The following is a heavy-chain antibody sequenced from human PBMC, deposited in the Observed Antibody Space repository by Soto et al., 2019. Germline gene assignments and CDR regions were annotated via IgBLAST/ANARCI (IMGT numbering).Heavy chain of an antibody. CDR2: IYYSGST. D-gene: IGHD6-13*01. J-gene: IGHJ5*02. CDR3: AREPRAAGYSSSRGNWFDP. Sequence: QVQLQESGPGLVKPSETLSPTCTVSGGSISSYYWSWIRQPPGKGLEWIGYIYYSGSTNYNPSLKSRVTISVDTSKNQFSLKLSSVTAADTAVYYCAREPRAAGYSSSRGNWFDPWGQGTLVTVSS. CDR1: GGSISSYY. V-gene: IGHV4-59*01.